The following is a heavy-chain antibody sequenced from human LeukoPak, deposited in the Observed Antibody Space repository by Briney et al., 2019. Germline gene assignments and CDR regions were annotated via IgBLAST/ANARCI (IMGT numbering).Heavy chain of an antibody. D-gene: IGHD3-22*01. J-gene: IGHJ4*02. CDR3: APDYYDSSGHYFDY. Sequence: GGSLRLSCAASGFTLTNYGIHWVRQAPGKGLEWVSYISSSSSTIYYADSVKGRFTISRDNAKNSLYLQMNSLRAEDTAVYYCAPDYYDSSGHYFDYWGQGTLVTVSS. V-gene: IGHV3-48*04. CDR2: ISSSSSTI. CDR1: GFTLTNYG.